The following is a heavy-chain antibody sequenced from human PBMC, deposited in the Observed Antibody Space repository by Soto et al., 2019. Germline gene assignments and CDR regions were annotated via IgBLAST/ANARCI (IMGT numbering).Heavy chain of an antibody. V-gene: IGHV1-69*13. J-gene: IGHJ5*02. Sequence: ASVKVSSSGSGGTFSGYAISWVRQAPGQGLEWMGGIIPIFGTANYAQKFQGRVTITADESTSTAYMELSSLRSEDTAVYYCAIEPRPPWFDPWGQGTLVTVSS. CDR2: IIPIFGTA. CDR3: AIEPRPPWFDP. CDR1: GGTFSGYA.